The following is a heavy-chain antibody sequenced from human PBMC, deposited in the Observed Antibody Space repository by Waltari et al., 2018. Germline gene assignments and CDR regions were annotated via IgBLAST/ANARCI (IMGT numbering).Heavy chain of an antibody. CDR2: ISWNSDNI. Sequence: EVQLVESGGGLVQPGRSLRLSCAVSGFNFDDYAMHWVRQVPGKGLEWVSGISWNSDNIGYADSVKGRFTISRDNAKNSLYLQMNSLRPEDTALYYCAKGHSGSYGLKDWGQGTLVTVSS. D-gene: IGHD1-26*01. CDR3: AKGHSGSYGLKD. V-gene: IGHV3-9*01. J-gene: IGHJ4*02. CDR1: GFNFDDYA.